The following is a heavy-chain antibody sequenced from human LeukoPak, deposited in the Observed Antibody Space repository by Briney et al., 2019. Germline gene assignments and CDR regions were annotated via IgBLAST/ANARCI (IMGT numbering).Heavy chain of an antibody. CDR2: INWNGGST. Sequence: GGSLRLSCAASGFTFDDYGMSWVRQAPEEGLEWVSGINWNGGSTGYADSVKGRFTISRDNAKNSLYLQMNSLRAEDTALYYCARDQGSYDAFDIWGQGTMVTVSS. CDR1: GFTFDDYG. J-gene: IGHJ3*02. CDR3: ARDQGSYDAFDI. D-gene: IGHD1-26*01. V-gene: IGHV3-20*04.